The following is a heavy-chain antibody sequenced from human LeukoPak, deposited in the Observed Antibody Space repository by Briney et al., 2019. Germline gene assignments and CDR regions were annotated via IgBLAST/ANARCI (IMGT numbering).Heavy chain of an antibody. CDR1: GFAFSSYD. J-gene: IGHJ3*02. CDR2: ISSSGSTI. D-gene: IGHD3-10*01. CDR3: ARLGERTTMIRGVIVEAFDI. Sequence: GGSLRLSCAASGFAFSSYDMSWVRQAPGKGLEWVSYISSSGSTIYSAHSVKGRFTISRDNAQNSLHLQMNSLRDEDTAVYYCARLGERTTMIRGVIVEAFDIWGQGTMVTVSS. V-gene: IGHV3-48*03.